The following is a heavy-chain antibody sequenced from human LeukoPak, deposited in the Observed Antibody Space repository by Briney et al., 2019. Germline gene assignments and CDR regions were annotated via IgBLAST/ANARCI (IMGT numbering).Heavy chain of an antibody. CDR3: AGCIVVVPAAILSWFDP. CDR2: IYYSGST. V-gene: IGHV4-39*01. J-gene: IGHJ5*02. D-gene: IGHD2-2*02. Sequence: SETLSLTCTVSGGSISSGGYYWSWIRQPPGKGLEWIGSIYYSGSTYYNPSLKSRVTISVDTSKNQFSLKLSSVTAADTAVYYCAGCIVVVPAAILSWFDPWGQGTLVTVSS. CDR1: GGSISSGGYY.